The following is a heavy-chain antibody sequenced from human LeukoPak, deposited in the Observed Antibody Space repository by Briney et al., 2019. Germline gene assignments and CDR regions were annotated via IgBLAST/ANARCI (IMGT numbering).Heavy chain of an antibody. CDR2: IDGGASST. CDR3: ARGPGSSGGAYVGDY. CDR1: GFTFSNHW. D-gene: IGHD3-22*01. V-gene: IGHV3-74*01. J-gene: IGHJ4*01. Sequence: GGSLRLSCAASGFTFSNHWMHWVRQVPGKGPVWVSRIDGGASSTSYADSVKGRFPISRDNAKSTLYLLMNSLRAEDTAVYYCARGPGSSGGAYVGDYWGHGTQVTVSS.